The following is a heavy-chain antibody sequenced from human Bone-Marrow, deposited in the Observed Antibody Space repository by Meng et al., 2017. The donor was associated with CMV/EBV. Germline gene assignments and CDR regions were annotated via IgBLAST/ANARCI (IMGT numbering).Heavy chain of an antibody. V-gene: IGHV3-11*04. D-gene: IGHD5-12*01. Sequence: GESLKISCAASGFIFSDHYMTWIRQAPGKGLQWVAYISSGGGYIYYADSVEGRFTISRDNAKKSLYLQMNNLRAEDTALYFCARQYDGFDPYYFDYWGHGTLVTVSS. CDR1: GFIFSDHY. CDR3: ARQYDGFDPYYFDY. CDR2: ISSGGGYI. J-gene: IGHJ4*01.